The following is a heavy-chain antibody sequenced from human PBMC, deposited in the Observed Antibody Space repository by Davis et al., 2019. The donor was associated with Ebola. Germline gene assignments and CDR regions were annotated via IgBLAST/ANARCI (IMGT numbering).Heavy chain of an antibody. J-gene: IGHJ4*02. D-gene: IGHD3-3*01. CDR1: GFTFSSYW. CDR3: ARDRFSDY. V-gene: IGHV3-7*01. Sequence: GGSLRLSCAASGFTFSSYWMTWVRQAPGKGLEWVANIKQDGSEKFYVDSVKGRFSISRDNAKNSLYLQMNSLRAEDTAVYYCARDRFSDYWGQGSLVIVSS. CDR2: IKQDGSEK.